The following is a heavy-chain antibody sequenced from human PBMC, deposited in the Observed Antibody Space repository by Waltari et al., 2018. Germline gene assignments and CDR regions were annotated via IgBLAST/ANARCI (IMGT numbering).Heavy chain of an antibody. V-gene: IGHV4-34*01. J-gene: IGHJ6*02. D-gene: IGHD3-10*01. CDR3: ARGRVVRGVITTYYYYYGMDV. CDR1: GGSFSGYY. Sequence: QVQLQQWGAGLLKPSETLSLTCAVYGGSFSGYYWSWIRQPPGTGLEWIGEINHSGSTNYTPSLKSRVTISVDTSKNQFSLKLSSVTAADTAVYYCARGRVVRGVITTYYYYYGMDVWGQGTTVTVSS. CDR2: INHSGST.